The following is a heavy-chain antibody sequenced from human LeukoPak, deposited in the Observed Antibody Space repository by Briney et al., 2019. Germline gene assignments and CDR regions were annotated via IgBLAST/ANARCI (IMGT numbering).Heavy chain of an antibody. V-gene: IGHV3-23*01. CDR3: AKSMTLQWRGFFDL. Sequence: PGGSLRLSCAASGLSFSFYAMSWVRQAPGKGLEWVSSISGGGAGTYYADSVRGRFTISRDNSKNTLYLQKNSLRADDTAIYYCAKSMTLQWRGFFDLWGRGTHVTVSS. CDR1: GLSFSFYA. J-gene: IGHJ2*01. D-gene: IGHD6-19*01. CDR2: ISGGGAGT.